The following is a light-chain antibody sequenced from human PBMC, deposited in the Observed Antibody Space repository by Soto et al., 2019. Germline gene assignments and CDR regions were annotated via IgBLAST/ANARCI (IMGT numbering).Light chain of an antibody. V-gene: IGKV2D-29*01. CDR1: QSLMPITAESF. Sequence: VLTLTPLCLSVAPGQPASICRKSSQSLMPITAESFLFWHHQTPGPPPLLLIYEVYTRIAGAAECISSGGAGTDFTLEISRVHTDAVGIYCWMQSTQLPPTFGQGTRLEIK. J-gene: IGKJ5*01. CDR3: MQSTQLPPT. CDR2: EVY.